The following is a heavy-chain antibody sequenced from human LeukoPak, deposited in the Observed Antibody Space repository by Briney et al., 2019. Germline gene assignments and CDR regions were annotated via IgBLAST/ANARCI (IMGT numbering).Heavy chain of an antibody. CDR2: IIPIFGTT. J-gene: IGHJ3*02. V-gene: IGHV1-69*06. D-gene: IGHD3-22*01. CDR1: GGTLSRYA. Sequence: SVKASCQASGGTLSRYAINWVRQAAGQGREWVGGIIPIFGTTNYAQKFQGRVTITADKSTSTAYMELSSLRSEDTAVYYCASRYYDSSGYLAFDIWGQGTMVTVSS. CDR3: ASRYYDSSGYLAFDI.